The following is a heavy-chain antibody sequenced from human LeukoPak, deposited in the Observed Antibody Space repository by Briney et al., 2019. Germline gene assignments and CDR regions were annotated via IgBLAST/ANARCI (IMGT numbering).Heavy chain of an antibody. J-gene: IGHJ1*01. CDR3: ARSARYYGDSRGYFQH. V-gene: IGHV4-34*01. D-gene: IGHD4-17*01. Sequence: LETLSLTCAVYGGSFSGYYWSWIRQPPGKGLEWIGEINHSGSTNYNPSLKSRVTISVDTSKNQFSLKLSSVTAADTAVYYCARSARYYGDSRGYFQHWGQGTLVTVSS. CDR2: INHSGST. CDR1: GGSFSGYY.